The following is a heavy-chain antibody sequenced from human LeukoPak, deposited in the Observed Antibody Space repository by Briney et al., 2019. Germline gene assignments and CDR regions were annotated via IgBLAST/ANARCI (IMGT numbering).Heavy chain of an antibody. Sequence: SETLSLTCTVSGGSISSYYWSWIRQPPGKGLEWIGYIYYSGSTNYNPSLKSRVTISVDTSKNQFSLKLSSVTAADAAVYYCARGSVVVAATGSPDSDYWGQGTLVTVSS. V-gene: IGHV4-59*01. CDR3: ARGSVVVAATGSPDSDY. CDR1: GGSISSYY. J-gene: IGHJ4*02. CDR2: IYYSGST. D-gene: IGHD2-15*01.